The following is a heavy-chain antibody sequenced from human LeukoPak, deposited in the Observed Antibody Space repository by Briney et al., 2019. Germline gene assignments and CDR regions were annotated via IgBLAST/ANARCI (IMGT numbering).Heavy chain of an antibody. J-gene: IGHJ4*02. CDR1: GFTFSSYG. D-gene: IGHD3-22*01. Sequence: GGSLRLSCAASGFTFSSYGMHWVRQAPGKGLEWVAFIRYDGSNKYYADSVRGRLIVSRDNPKNTLYLQMNSLRAEDTAVYYCARDLYRIVVVPHYFDYWGQGTLVTVSS. CDR2: IRYDGSNK. V-gene: IGHV3-30*02. CDR3: ARDLYRIVVVPHYFDY.